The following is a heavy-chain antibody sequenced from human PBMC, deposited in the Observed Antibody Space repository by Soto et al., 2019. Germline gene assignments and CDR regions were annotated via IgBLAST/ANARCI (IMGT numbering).Heavy chain of an antibody. CDR1: GFRLNTYA. J-gene: IGHJ6*02. CDR2: IDRDGGT. D-gene: IGHD2-21*01. Sequence: EVQLLESGGGLVQPGGSLTLSCVVSGFRLNTYAMSWVRQAPGKGLEWVSTIDRDGGTYYADSVQGRCTISRDISKSTLYLQMNSLRVEDRALYYCVTTYRETYYYQGMDVWVQGTTVTVSS. V-gene: IGHV3-23*01. CDR3: VTTYRETYYYQGMDV.